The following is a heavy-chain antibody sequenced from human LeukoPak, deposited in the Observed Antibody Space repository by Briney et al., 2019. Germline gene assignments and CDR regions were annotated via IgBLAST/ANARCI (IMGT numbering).Heavy chain of an antibody. J-gene: IGHJ5*02. Sequence: SEALSLTCTVSGGFLNSGGYYWTWIRQLPGKGLDWIGSIYYSGTTSYNSSLKSRVTMSVDTSKNQFSLTLISMTAADTAVYYCARGWGWFEPWGQGTLVTVSS. CDR1: GGFLNSGGYY. V-gene: IGHV4-31*03. CDR3: ARGWGWFEP. CDR2: IYYSGTT. D-gene: IGHD3-16*01.